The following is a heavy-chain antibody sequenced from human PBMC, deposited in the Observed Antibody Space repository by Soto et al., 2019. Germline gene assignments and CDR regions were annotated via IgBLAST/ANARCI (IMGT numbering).Heavy chain of an antibody. CDR3: ARVGPDYGGTFYFDY. Sequence: EVQLVESGGGLVQPGGSLRLSCAPSGFTVSSSYMSWVRQAPGKGLQWVSVIYSGGSTFYADSVKGRFTISRDNAKNTLYLQINSLRPKDTAVNYCARVGPDYGGTFYFDYWGQGTLVTASS. J-gene: IGHJ4*02. CDR1: GFTVSSSY. CDR2: IYSGGST. V-gene: IGHV3-66*01. D-gene: IGHD4-17*01.